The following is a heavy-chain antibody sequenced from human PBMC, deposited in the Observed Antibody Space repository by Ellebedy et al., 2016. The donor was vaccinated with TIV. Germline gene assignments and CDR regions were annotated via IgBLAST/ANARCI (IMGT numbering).Heavy chain of an antibody. CDR3: ARGPRGSGWYGDY. Sequence: SETLSLTCTVSGGSISNYYWSWIRQPPGKGLEWIGYIYYSGSTNYNPSLKSRVTISVDTSKNQFSLKLSSVTAVDTAVYYCARGPRGSGWYGDYWGQGTLVTVSS. D-gene: IGHD6-19*01. V-gene: IGHV4-59*01. CDR2: IYYSGST. J-gene: IGHJ4*02. CDR1: GGSISNYY.